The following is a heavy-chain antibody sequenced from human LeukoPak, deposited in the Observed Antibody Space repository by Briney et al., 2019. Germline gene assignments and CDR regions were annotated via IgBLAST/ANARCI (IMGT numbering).Heavy chain of an antibody. J-gene: IGHJ4*02. CDR1: GGSINSYY. D-gene: IGHD2-15*01. V-gene: IGHV4-59*08. Sequence: SETLSLTCTVSGGSINSYYWSWIRQPPGKGLEWIGYIYYSGSTNYNPSLKSRVTISVDTSKNQFSLKLSSVTAADTAVYYCARGRYCSGGSCYFDYWGQGTLVTVSS. CDR2: IYYSGST. CDR3: ARGRYCSGGSCYFDY.